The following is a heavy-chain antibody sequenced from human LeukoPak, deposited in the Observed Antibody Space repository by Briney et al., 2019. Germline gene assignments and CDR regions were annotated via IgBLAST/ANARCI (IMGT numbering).Heavy chain of an antibody. Sequence: PGGSLRLSCAASGFTFSSYWMSWVRQAPGKGLEWVANIKQDGSEKYYVDSVKGRFTISRDNAKNSLYLQMNSLRAEDTAVYYCARGEGPEGYCSGGSCPEYFQHWGQGTLVTVSS. CDR1: GFTFSSYW. CDR2: IKQDGSEK. V-gene: IGHV3-7*01. J-gene: IGHJ1*01. CDR3: ARGEGPEGYCSGGSCPEYFQH. D-gene: IGHD2-15*01.